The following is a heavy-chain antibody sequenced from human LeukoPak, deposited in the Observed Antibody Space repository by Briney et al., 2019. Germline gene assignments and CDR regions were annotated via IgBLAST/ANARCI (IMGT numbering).Heavy chain of an antibody. Sequence: PSETLSLTCAVSGGSISSGGYSWSWIRQPPGKGLEWIGYIYYSGSTYYNPSLKSRVTISVDTSKNQFSLKLSSVTAADTAVYYCARDRGRYYFDYWGQGTLVTVSS. CDR1: GGSISSGGYS. CDR2: IYYSGST. CDR3: ARDRGRYYFDY. D-gene: IGHD3-3*01. J-gene: IGHJ4*02. V-gene: IGHV4-30-4*07.